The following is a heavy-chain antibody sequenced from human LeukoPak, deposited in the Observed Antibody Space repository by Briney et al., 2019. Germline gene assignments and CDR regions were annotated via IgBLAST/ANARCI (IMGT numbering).Heavy chain of an antibody. CDR1: GYTFTGYY. CDR3: ARDVGATGCFDY. CDR2: INPNSGGT. V-gene: IGHV1-2*02. D-gene: IGHD1-26*01. Sequence: ASVKVSCKASGYTFTGYYMHWVRQAPGQGLEWMGGINPNSGGTNYAQKFQGRVTMTRDTSISTAYMELSRLRSDDTAVYYCARDVGATGCFDYWGQGTLVTVSS. J-gene: IGHJ4*02.